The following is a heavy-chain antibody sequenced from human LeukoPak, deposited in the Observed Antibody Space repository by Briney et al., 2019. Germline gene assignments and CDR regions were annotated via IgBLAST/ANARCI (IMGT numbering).Heavy chain of an antibody. J-gene: IGHJ4*02. CDR3: CYEVDY. D-gene: IGHD2-2*01. Sequence: PGGSLRLSCAASGFTFSSYAMSWVRQAPGKGLEWVSAISGSGGSTYYADSVKGRFTISRDNSKNTLHLQMNSLRAEDTLPDTSCYEVDYWGQGTLVTVSS. V-gene: IGHV3-23*01. CDR1: GFTFSSYA. CDR2: ISGSGGST.